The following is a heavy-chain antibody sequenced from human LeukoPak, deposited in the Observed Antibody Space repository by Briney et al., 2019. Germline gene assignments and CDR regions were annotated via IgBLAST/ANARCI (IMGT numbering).Heavy chain of an antibody. CDR1: GGSISSSSYY. CDR3: ARGSQDYDFWSGYYTANWFDP. CDR2: IYYSGST. D-gene: IGHD3-3*01. Sequence: SETLSLTCTVSGGSISSSSYYWGWIRQPPGKGLEWIGSIYYSGSTYYNPSLKSRVTISVDTSKNQFSLKLSSVTAADTAVYYCARGSQDYDFWSGYYTANWFDPWGQGTLVTVSS. V-gene: IGHV4-39*01. J-gene: IGHJ5*02.